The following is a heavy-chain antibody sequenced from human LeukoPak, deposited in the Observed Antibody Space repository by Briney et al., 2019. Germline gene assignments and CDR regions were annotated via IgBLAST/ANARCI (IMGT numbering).Heavy chain of an antibody. V-gene: IGHV1-8*01. CDR3: ARTTYYDILTGWRHYYYGMDV. CDR1: GYTFTSYD. D-gene: IGHD3-9*01. CDR2: MNPNSGNT. J-gene: IGHJ6*02. Sequence: VKVSCKASGYTFTSYDINWVRQATGQGLEWMGWMNPNSGNTGYAQKFQGRVTMTRNTSISTAYMELSSLRSEDTAVYYCARTTYYDILTGWRHYYYGMDVWGQGTTVTVSS.